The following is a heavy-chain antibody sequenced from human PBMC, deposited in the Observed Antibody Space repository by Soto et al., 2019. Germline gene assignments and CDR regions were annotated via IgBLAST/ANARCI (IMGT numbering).Heavy chain of an antibody. V-gene: IGHV1-69*12. J-gene: IGHJ5*02. Sequence: QVQLVQSGAEVKEPGSSVNVSCKTSGGTFGNTAVTWVRQVPGQGLEWIGGIVPLFGTANYAQKFRGRVMITADESMSTAYMDLSSLRSDDTAIYYCARDGDPGYSFWSGPLGGGRFDPWGQGTLVTVSS. D-gene: IGHD3-3*01. CDR1: GGTFGNTA. CDR2: IVPLFGTA. CDR3: ARDGDPGYSFWSGPLGGGRFDP.